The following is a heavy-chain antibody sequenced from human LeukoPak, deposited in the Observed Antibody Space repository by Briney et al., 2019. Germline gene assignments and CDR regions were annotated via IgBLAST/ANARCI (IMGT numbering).Heavy chain of an antibody. V-gene: IGHV4-31*03. J-gene: IGHJ4*02. Sequence: SETLSLTCTVSGGSISSGGYYWSWIRQHPGKGLEWIGYIYYSGSTYYNPSLKSRVTISVDTSKNQFSLKLSSVTAADTAVYYCARQSGSYGGILDNWGQGILGTVSS. CDR3: ARQSGSYGGILDN. CDR2: IYYSGST. D-gene: IGHD1-26*01. CDR1: GGSISSGGYY.